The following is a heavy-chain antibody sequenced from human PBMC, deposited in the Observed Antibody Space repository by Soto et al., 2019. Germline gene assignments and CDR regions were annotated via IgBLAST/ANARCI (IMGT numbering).Heavy chain of an antibody. V-gene: IGHV3-20*01. D-gene: IGHD4-4*01. J-gene: IGHJ6*03. Sequence: VQLVESGGGVVRPGGSLRLSCAASGFTFDDYGMSWVRQAPGKGLEWVSGINWNGGSTGYADSVKGRFTISRDNAKNSLYLQMNRLRAEDTALYHCARSSVTTHKRYYYYYYMDVWGKGTTVTVSS. CDR1: GFTFDDYG. CDR2: INWNGGST. CDR3: ARSSVTTHKRYYYYYYMDV.